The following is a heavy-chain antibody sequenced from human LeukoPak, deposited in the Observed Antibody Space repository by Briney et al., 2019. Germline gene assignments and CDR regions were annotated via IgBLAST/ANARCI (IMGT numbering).Heavy chain of an antibody. CDR3: ARGGMKMAYYFDY. CDR2: IYYSGST. V-gene: IGHV4-39*07. J-gene: IGHJ4*02. D-gene: IGHD5-24*01. Sequence: PSETLSLTCTVSGGSVSSSSYYWGWIRQPPGKGLEWIGSIYYSGSTYYNPSLKSRVTISVDTSKNQFSLKLSSVTAADTAVYYCARGGMKMAYYFDYWGQGTLVTVSS. CDR1: GGSVSSSSYY.